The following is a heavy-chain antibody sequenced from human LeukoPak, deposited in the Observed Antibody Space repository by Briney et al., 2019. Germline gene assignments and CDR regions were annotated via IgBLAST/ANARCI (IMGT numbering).Heavy chain of an antibody. D-gene: IGHD3-10*01. CDR3: ARDRGGDAFDI. CDR1: GYSFTAYY. CDR2: INPNSGDT. J-gene: IGHJ3*02. Sequence: ASVKVSCKTSGYSFTAYYIHWVRQAPGQGLEWMAWINPNSGDTVSEQKFQGRVSMTYDTSISTAYMELNRLGSDDTAVYYCARDRGGDAFDIWVQGTMVTVSS. V-gene: IGHV1-2*02.